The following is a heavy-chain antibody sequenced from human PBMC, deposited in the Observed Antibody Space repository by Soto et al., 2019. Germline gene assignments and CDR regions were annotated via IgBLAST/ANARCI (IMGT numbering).Heavy chain of an antibody. D-gene: IGHD6-13*01. CDR1: GFTFSNYA. CDR2: ISGSGGSA. Sequence: GSLRLSCAASGFTFSNYAMSWVRQAAGKGLEWVSSISGSGGSAYNADSVRGRFTISRDNSKNTLYLQMNSLRAEDTAVYYCAKGGVYISSSRYEGYWGQGTLVTVS. CDR3: AKGGVYISSSRYEGY. J-gene: IGHJ4*02. V-gene: IGHV3-23*01.